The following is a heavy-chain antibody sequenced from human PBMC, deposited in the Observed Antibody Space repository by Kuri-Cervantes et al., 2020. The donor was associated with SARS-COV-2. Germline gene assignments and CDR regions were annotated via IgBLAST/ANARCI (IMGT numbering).Heavy chain of an antibody. CDR1: GGSISSYY. CDR3: ARDFDYYASSGYFRGRYYYYYMDV. J-gene: IGHJ6*03. Sequence: GSLRLSCTASGGSISSYYWSWIRQPAGKGLEWIGRIYTSGSTNYNPSLKSRVTMSVDTSKNQFSLKLSSVTAADAAVYYCARDFDYYASSGYFRGRYYYYYMDVWGKGTTVTVSS. V-gene: IGHV4-4*07. D-gene: IGHD3-22*01. CDR2: IYTSGST.